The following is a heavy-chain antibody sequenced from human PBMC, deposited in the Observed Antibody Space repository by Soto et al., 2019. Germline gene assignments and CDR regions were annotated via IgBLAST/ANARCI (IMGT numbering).Heavy chain of an antibody. CDR2: ISGSGNTI. V-gene: IGHV3-11*01. J-gene: IGHJ4*02. CDR3: ARGRYAQDY. Sequence: QVQLVESGGGLVKPGGSLRLSCAASGFTLSDYYMSWIRQAPGKGLEWVSHISGSGNTIDYADSVKGRFTISRDNAKNSLYLQMNSLRDDDTAVFYCARGRYAQDYWGQGTRVTVSS. CDR1: GFTLSDYY. D-gene: IGHD3-16*01.